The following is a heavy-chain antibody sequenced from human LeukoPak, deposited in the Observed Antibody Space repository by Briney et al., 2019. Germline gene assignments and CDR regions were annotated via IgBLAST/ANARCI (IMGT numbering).Heavy chain of an antibody. D-gene: IGHD1-1*01. CDR1: GGSISSYY. V-gene: IGHV4-4*07. Sequence: SETLSLTCTVSGGSISSYYWSWIRQPPGKGLEWIGRIYTSGSTNYNPSLKSRVTMSVDTSKNQFSLKLSSVTAADTAVYYCARDGGGTGTTWWFDPWGQGTLVTVSS. CDR2: IYTSGST. J-gene: IGHJ5*02. CDR3: ARDGGGTGTTWWFDP.